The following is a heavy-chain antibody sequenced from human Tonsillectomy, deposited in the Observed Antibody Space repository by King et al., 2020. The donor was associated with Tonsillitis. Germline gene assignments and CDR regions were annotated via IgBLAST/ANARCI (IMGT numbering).Heavy chain of an antibody. Sequence: ELQLVQSGAEVKKPGESLKISCKVSGHSLTSYWSGWVRQMPGKGLEWMGIIYRADSDTRYSTSFQGQVTISADKSTRTAYLQWSRRRASDTAMYYYSRRGVVLLYFDGFDIWGQGTMVTVSS. V-gene: IGHV5-51*01. J-gene: IGHJ3*02. D-gene: IGHD3-9*01. CDR2: IYRADSDT. CDR1: GHSLTSYW. CDR3: SRRGVVLLYFDGFDI.